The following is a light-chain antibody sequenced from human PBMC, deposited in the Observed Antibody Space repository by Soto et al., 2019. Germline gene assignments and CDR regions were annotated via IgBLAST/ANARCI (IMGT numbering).Light chain of an antibody. J-gene: IGKJ2*01. CDR2: DAS. V-gene: IGKV3-11*01. Sequence: EIVLTQSPATLSLSPGERATLSCRASQSVSSYLAWYQQKPGQAPRLLIYDASNRATGIPARFSGSGSGTDFTLTISSLEPEDFAVYYCQQRSNWPGPPLGQGTKLEIK. CDR1: QSVSSY. CDR3: QQRSNWPGPP.